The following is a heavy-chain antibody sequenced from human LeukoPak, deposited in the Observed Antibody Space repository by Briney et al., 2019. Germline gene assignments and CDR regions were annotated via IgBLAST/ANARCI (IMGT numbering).Heavy chain of an antibody. V-gene: IGHV4-34*01. J-gene: IGHJ6*03. CDR1: GGSFSGYY. D-gene: IGHD6-13*01. Sequence: PSETLSLTCAVYGGSFSGYYWSWIRQPPGKGLEWIGEINHSGSTNYNPSLKSRVTISVDTSKNQFSLKLSSVTAADTAVYYCARRGSSSWYGYYYYYMDVWGKGTTVTVSS. CDR2: INHSGST. CDR3: ARRGSSSWYGYYYYYMDV.